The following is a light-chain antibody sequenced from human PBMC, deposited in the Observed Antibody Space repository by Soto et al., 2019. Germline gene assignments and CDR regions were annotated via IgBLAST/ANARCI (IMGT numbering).Light chain of an antibody. Sequence: QSALTQPASVFGSPGQSITISCTGTSSDVGGYNFVSWYQQHPGKAPKLMIYEVSNRPSGVSNRFSGSKSGNTASLTISGLQPEDEADYYCNSYTTSSTVVFGTGTNVTVL. J-gene: IGLJ1*01. CDR2: EVS. V-gene: IGLV2-14*03. CDR3: NSYTTSSTVV. CDR1: SSDVGGYNF.